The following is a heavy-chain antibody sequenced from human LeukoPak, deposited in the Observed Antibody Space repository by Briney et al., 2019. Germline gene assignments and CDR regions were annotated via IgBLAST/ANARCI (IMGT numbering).Heavy chain of an antibody. V-gene: IGHV4-34*01. CDR3: ARDHRFLEWLLDI. CDR1: GGSFSDYY. CDR2: ISHSGST. J-gene: IGHJ3*02. D-gene: IGHD3-3*01. Sequence: SETLSLTCAVYGGSFSDYYWSWIRQPPGKGLEWIGEISHSGSTNYNPSLKSRVTISADTSKNQFSLNLTSVTAADTAVYYCARDHRFLEWLLDIWGQGTMVTVSS.